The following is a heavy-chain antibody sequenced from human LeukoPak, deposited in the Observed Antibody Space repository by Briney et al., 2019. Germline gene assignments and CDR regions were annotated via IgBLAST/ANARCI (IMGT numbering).Heavy chain of an antibody. CDR3: ASDRREPAYYFDY. Sequence: GRSLRLSCAASGFTFSSYAMHWVRQAPGKGLEWVSAISGSGGSTYYADSVKGRFTISRDNSKNTLYLQMNSLRAEDTAVYYCASDRREPAYYFDYWGQGTLVTVSS. CDR2: ISGSGGST. D-gene: IGHD1-26*01. V-gene: IGHV3-23*01. J-gene: IGHJ4*02. CDR1: GFTFSSYA.